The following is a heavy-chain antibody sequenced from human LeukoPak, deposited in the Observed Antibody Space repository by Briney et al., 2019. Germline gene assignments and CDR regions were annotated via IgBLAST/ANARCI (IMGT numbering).Heavy chain of an antibody. CDR1: GFTFDDYA. V-gene: IGHV3-9*01. D-gene: IGHD1-26*01. CDR2: ISWNSGSI. CDR3: AKDKWELLRGAFDI. J-gene: IGHJ3*02. Sequence: GGSLRLSCAASGFTFDDYAMHWVRQAPGKGLEWVSGISWNSGSIGYADSVKGRFTISRDNAKNSLYLQMNSLRAEDTALYYCAKDKWELLRGAFDIWGQGTMVTVSS.